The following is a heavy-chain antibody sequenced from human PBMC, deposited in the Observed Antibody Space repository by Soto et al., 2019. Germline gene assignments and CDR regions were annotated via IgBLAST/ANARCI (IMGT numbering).Heavy chain of an antibody. CDR2: ISSSGSTI. Sequence: GGSLRLSCAASGFTFSDYYMSWIRQAPGKGLEWVSYISSSGSTIYYADSVKGRFTISRDNAKNSLYLQMNSLRAEDTAVYYCARHESKITMTSDYWGQGTLVTVSS. CDR1: GFTFSDYY. D-gene: IGHD3-3*01. V-gene: IGHV3-11*01. CDR3: ARHESKITMTSDY. J-gene: IGHJ4*02.